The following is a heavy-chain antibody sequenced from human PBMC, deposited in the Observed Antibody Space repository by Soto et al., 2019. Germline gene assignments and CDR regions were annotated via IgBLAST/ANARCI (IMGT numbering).Heavy chain of an antibody. J-gene: IGHJ5*02. CDR3: AKDKRGYSSGPNWFDP. Sequence: GGSLRLSCAASGFTFSSYAMSWVRRAPGKGLEWVSAISGSGGSTYYADSVKGRFTISRDNSKNTLYLQMNSLRAEDTAVYYCAKDKRGYSSGPNWFDPWGQGTLVTVSS. CDR2: ISGSGGST. V-gene: IGHV3-23*01. CDR1: GFTFSSYA. D-gene: IGHD6-19*01.